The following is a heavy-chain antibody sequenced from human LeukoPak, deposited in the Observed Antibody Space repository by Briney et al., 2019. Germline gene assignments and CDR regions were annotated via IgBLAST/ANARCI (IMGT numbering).Heavy chain of an antibody. Sequence: GGSLRLSCAVPGITLSSYAMSWVRQAPGKGLEWVSAISGSGGSTYYADSVKGRFTISRDNSKNTLYLQMNSLRAEDTAVYYCAKSSGYSIWFDYWGQGTLVTVSS. D-gene: IGHD3-22*01. V-gene: IGHV3-23*01. CDR3: AKSSGYSIWFDY. CDR1: GITLSSYA. CDR2: ISGSGGST. J-gene: IGHJ4*02.